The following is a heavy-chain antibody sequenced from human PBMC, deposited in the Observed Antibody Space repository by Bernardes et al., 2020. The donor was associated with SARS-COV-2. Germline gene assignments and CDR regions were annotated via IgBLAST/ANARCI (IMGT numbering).Heavy chain of an antibody. V-gene: IGHV3-9*01. D-gene: IGHD4-17*01. CDR1: GFTFDDYA. CDR2: ISWNSGSI. CDR3: AGADYGGNSYY. Sequence: GGSLRLSCAASGFTFDDYAMHWVRQAPGKGLEWVSGISWNSGSIGYADSVKGRFTISRDNAKNSLYLQMNSLRAEDTALYYCAGADYGGNSYYWGQGTLVTVSS. J-gene: IGHJ4*02.